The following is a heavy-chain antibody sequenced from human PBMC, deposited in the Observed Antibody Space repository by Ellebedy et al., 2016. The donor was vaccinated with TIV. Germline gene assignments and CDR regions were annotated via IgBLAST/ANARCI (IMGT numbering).Heavy chain of an antibody. CDR3: ARDGGACSGGSCYSVYYYYGMDV. CDR2: INPSGGST. Sequence: AASVKVSCKASGYTFTSYYMHWVRQAPGQGLEWMGIINPSGGSTSYAQKFQGRVTMTRDTSTSTVYMELSSLRSEDTAVYYCARDGGACSGGSCYSVYYYYGMDVWGQGTTVTVSS. D-gene: IGHD2-15*01. V-gene: IGHV1-46*01. CDR1: GYTFTSYY. J-gene: IGHJ6*02.